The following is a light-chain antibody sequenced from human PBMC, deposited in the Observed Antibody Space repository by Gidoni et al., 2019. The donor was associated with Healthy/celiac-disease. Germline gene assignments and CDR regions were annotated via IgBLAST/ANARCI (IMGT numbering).Light chain of an antibody. V-gene: IGLV2-14*01. CDR2: DVS. CDR1: SSDVGGYNY. Sequence: QSALTQPASVSGSPGPSITISCTGTSSDVGGYNYVSWYQQHPGKAPKLMIYDVSNRPSGVSNSFSGSKSGNTASLTISGLQAEDESDYYCSSYTSSSTLVFGGGTKLTVL. CDR3: SSYTSSSTLV. J-gene: IGLJ3*02.